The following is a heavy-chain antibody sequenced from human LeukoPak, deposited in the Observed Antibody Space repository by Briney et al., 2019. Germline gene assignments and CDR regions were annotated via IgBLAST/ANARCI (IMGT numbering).Heavy chain of an antibody. V-gene: IGHV5-51*01. Sequence: GESLKISCKGSGYSFTSYWIGWVRQMPGKGLEWMGIIYPGDSDTRYSPSFQGQVTISADKSISTAYLQWSSLKASDTAMYYCARHQASYGTGSYATVDYWGQGTLVTVSS. CDR1: GYSFTSYW. D-gene: IGHD3-10*01. CDR2: IYPGDSDT. J-gene: IGHJ4*02. CDR3: ARHQASYGTGSYATVDY.